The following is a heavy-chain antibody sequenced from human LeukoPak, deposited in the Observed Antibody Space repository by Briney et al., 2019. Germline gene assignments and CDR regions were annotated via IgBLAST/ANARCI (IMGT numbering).Heavy chain of an antibody. CDR3: ASARSGAVAATVLDY. CDR2: SYYSGST. V-gene: IGHV4-31*03. Sequence: PSETLSLTCSVSGGSISSGGYYWSWIRQHPGRGLEWIGYSYYSGSTDYNPSLKRRVTISVGTSKNQFSLRLSSVTAADTAVYYCASARSGAVAATVLDYWGQGTLVTVSS. CDR1: GGSISSGGYY. J-gene: IGHJ4*02. D-gene: IGHD6-19*01.